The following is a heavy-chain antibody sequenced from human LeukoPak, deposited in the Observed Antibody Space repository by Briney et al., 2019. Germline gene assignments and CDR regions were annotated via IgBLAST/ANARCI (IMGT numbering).Heavy chain of an antibody. CDR3: ARGVAAAGDPEHFDY. Sequence: PSETLSLTCTVSGGSISSYYWGWIRQPPGKGLEWIGSIYYSGSTYYNPSLKSRVTISVDTSKNQFSLKLSSVTAADTAVYYCARGVAAAGDPEHFDYWGQGTLVTVSS. CDR2: IYYSGST. J-gene: IGHJ4*02. V-gene: IGHV4-39*01. D-gene: IGHD6-13*01. CDR1: GGSISSYY.